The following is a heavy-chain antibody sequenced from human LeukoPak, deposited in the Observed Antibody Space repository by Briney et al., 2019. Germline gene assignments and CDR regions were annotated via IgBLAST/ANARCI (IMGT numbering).Heavy chain of an antibody. CDR1: GDSISPISSSTYY. J-gene: IGHJ4*02. CDR3: ARQLPTAAADTRGYFDY. Sequence: SETLSLTCTVSGDSISPISSSTYYWGWIRQAPGKCLEWIGSLYYGENAHYNPSLKSRATFSVDTSNNQFSLKLTSVTAADAAVYFCARQLPTAAADTRGYFDYWGQGAVVTVSS. D-gene: IGHD6-25*01. CDR2: LYYGENA. V-gene: IGHV4-39*01.